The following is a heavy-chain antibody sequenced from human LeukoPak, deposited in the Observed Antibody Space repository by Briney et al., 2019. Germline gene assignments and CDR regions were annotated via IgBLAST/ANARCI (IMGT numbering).Heavy chain of an antibody. J-gene: IGHJ4*02. CDR2: IYNTGST. V-gene: IGHV4-4*09. CDR3: AREVGPVTSHRIDS. D-gene: IGHD1-26*01. CDR1: GGSISSYY. Sequence: SETLSLTCTVSGGSISSYYWSWIRQAPGKGLEWIGYIYNTGSTHYNPSLKSRVTISLDTPKNQFSLKLSSVTAADTAVYSCAREVGPVTSHRIDSWGQGSLVTVSS.